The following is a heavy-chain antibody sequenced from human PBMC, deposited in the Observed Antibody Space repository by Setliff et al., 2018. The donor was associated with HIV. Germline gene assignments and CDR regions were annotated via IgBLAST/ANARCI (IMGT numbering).Heavy chain of an antibody. Sequence: SETLSLTCTVSGGSIGSYCWGWIRQPPGKGLEWIGSIYYSGSTQYNPSPKSRVTMSVDTSKDQFFLRLNSVTAEDTALYYCATLVTKARGVSWRMDYWGQGTLVTVSS. D-gene: IGHD3-10*01. CDR3: ATLVTKARGVSWRMDY. V-gene: IGHV4-59*04. CDR1: GGSIGSYC. J-gene: IGHJ4*02. CDR2: IYYSGST.